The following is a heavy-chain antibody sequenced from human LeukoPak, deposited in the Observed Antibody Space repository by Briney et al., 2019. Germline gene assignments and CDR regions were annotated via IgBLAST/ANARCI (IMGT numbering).Heavy chain of an antibody. D-gene: IGHD6-6*01. CDR2: ITSSSSTI. J-gene: IGHJ3*01. CDR1: GFTFSTYS. CDR3: AREYSSSSGRAFDV. V-gene: IGHV3-48*02. Sequence: GGSLRFSCTASGFTFSTYSMSWVRQAPGKGLEWVSYITSSSSTIYYADSVKGRFTISRDNAKNSLYLQMNSLRDDDTAVYYCAREYSSSSGRAFDVWGQGTMVTVSP.